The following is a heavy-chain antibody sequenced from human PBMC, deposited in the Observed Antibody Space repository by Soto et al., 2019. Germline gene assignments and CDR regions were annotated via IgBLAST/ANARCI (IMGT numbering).Heavy chain of an antibody. CDR3: AKDHDDYCDYFDY. CDR1: GFTFGSYG. Sequence: QVQLVASGGGVVQPGRSLRLSCAASGFTFGSYGMHWVRQAPGKGPDWVAVISYDGGNKYYADSVKGRFTISRDNSKNTLYLQMNSLRAEYTAVYYCAKDHDDYCDYFDYCGQGTLVTVAS. D-gene: IGHD4-17*01. CDR2: ISYDGGNK. J-gene: IGHJ4*02. V-gene: IGHV3-30*18.